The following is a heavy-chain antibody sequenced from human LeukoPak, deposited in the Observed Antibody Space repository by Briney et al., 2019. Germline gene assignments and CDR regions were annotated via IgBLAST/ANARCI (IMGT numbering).Heavy chain of an antibody. CDR1: SGSISSYC. CDR3: ARLPSWRDGFDI. CDR2: ISYSGNT. V-gene: IGHV4-59*08. Sequence: SETLSLTCTVSSGSISSYCWSWIRQPPGKGPEYIGYISYSGNTNYNPSLKSRVAISVDTSKTQFSLNLSSVTAADTAVYYCARLPSWRDGFDIWGQGTMVTVSS. J-gene: IGHJ3*02.